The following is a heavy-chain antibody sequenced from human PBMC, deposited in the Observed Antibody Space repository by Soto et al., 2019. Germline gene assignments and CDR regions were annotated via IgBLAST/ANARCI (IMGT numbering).Heavy chain of an antibody. CDR2: IDKSGGDT. J-gene: IGHJ1*01. D-gene: IGHD2-2*01. CDR3: AKATYRRSWYF. Sequence: GGSLRLSCAASGFTFTNYLMTWVRQAPGKGLEWVSSIDKSGGDTYYADSVKGRFTISRDNSKNTLYLQMNGLRAEDTALFYCAKATYRRSWYFWGRGPLVPVSS. CDR1: GFTFTNYL. V-gene: IGHV3-23*05.